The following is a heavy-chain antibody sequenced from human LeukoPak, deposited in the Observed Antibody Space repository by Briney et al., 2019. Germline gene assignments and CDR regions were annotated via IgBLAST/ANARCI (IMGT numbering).Heavy chain of an antibody. CDR3: ARVECSGGSC. J-gene: IGHJ4*02. Sequence: GGSLRLSCAASGFTFSSYEMNWVRQAPGKGLEWVSYISSSGSTIYYADSVKGRFTISRDNAKNSLYLQTNSLRAEDTAVYYCARVECSGGSCWGQGTLVTVSS. V-gene: IGHV3-48*03. D-gene: IGHD2-15*01. CDR1: GFTFSSYE. CDR2: ISSSGSTI.